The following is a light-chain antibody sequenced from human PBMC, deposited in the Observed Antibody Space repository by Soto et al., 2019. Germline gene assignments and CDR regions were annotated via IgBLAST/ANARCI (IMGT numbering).Light chain of an antibody. CDR3: QQRSNWPRFN. CDR1: QSISTY. J-gene: IGKJ3*01. Sequence: DIQMTQSPSTLSASVGDRVSITCRASQSISTYLAWYQQKPGKAPKLLIYKASSLGSGVPSRFSGSGSGTDFTLTISSLEPEDFAVYYCQQRSNWPRFNFGPGTKVDIX. V-gene: IGKV1-5*03. CDR2: KAS.